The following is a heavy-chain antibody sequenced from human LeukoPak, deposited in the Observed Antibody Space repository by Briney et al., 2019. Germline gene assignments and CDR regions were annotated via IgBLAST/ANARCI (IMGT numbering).Heavy chain of an antibody. CDR1: GFSFSSYW. D-gene: IGHD3-16*02. V-gene: IGHV3-7*01. Sequence: GGSLRLSCAASGFSFSSYWMSWVRQAPGKGLEWVANIKQDGSEKYYVDSVKGRFTISRDNAKNSLYLQINSLRAEDTAVYYCARVHYDYVWGSYRYMNYFDYWGQGTLVTVSS. J-gene: IGHJ4*02. CDR3: ARVHYDYVWGSYRYMNYFDY. CDR2: IKQDGSEK.